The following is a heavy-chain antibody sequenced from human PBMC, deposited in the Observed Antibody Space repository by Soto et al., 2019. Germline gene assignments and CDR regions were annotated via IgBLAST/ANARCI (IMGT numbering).Heavy chain of an antibody. CDR1: GLTLSGYE. D-gene: IGHD3-10*01. CDR3: ARGSGSYKNDY. V-gene: IGHV3-48*03. CDR2: ISSIGGTM. Sequence: GGSLRLSCAASGLTLSGYEMNWVRQAPGKGLEWVSYISSIGGTMYYADSVKGRFTISRDDAKNSLYLQMSSLRAEDTAVYYCARGSGSYKNDYWGQGTMVTVSS. J-gene: IGHJ4*02.